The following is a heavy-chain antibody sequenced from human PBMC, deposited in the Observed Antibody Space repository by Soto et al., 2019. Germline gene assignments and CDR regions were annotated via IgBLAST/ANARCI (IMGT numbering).Heavy chain of an antibody. D-gene: IGHD2-8*02. CDR1: GYTFTSND. J-gene: IGHJ5*02. V-gene: IGHV1-8*01. CDR2: MNPKSGDA. Sequence: QVQLVQSGAEVKKPGASVKVSCKASGYTFTSNDIYWLRQAPGQGPEWMGWMNPKSGDARYAQKFQDRLIMTRDTSITTAYMELTSLTSEDTAVYYCARGRPRGGVKRSWFDPWGQGTLVTVSS. CDR3: ARGRPRGGVKRSWFDP.